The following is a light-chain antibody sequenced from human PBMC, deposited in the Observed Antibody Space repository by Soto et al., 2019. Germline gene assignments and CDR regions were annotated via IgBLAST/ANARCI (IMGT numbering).Light chain of an antibody. CDR2: GGS. V-gene: IGKV3-15*01. J-gene: IGKJ1*01. CDR3: QQYNNWPPVRT. Sequence: EIVMTQSPDTLSVSPGEGGTLSCRASQSVSRNVAWYQQKPGQAPRLLIYGGSTRVTGIPARFSGSGSGTELTLTISSLQSEDFAVYYCQQYNNWPPVRTFGQGTKVEIK. CDR1: QSVSRN.